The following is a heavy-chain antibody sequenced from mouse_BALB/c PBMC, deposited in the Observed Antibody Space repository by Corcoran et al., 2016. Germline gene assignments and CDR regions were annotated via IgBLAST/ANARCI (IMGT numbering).Heavy chain of an antibody. CDR1: GFSLSTSGMG. Sequence: QVTLKESGPGILQPSQTLSLTCSFSGFSLSTSGMGVSWIRQPSGKGLEWLAHIYWDDDKRYNPSLKSRLTISKDTSSNQVFLKITSVDTADTATYYCARRRENSWYFDVWGAGTTVTVSS. CDR2: IYWDDDK. V-gene: IGHV8-12*01. J-gene: IGHJ1*01. CDR3: ARRRENSWYFDV.